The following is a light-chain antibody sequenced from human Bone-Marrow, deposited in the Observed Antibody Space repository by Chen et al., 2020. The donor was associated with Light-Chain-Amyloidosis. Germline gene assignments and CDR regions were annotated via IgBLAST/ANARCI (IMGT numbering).Light chain of an antibody. V-gene: IGLV2-14*01. CDR3: SSYTITNTLV. CDR1: SSDVGGDNH. J-gene: IGLJ1*01. CDR2: EVT. Sequence: QSALTQPASVSGSPGQSITISCTGTSSDVGGDNHVSWYQQHPDKAPKLMIYEVTNRPSWVPDLFSCSRSDNTASLTISGLQPEDEAYYFCSSYTITNTLVFGSGTRVTVL.